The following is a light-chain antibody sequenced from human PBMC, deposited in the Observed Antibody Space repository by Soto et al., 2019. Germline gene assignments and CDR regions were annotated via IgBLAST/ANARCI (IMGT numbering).Light chain of an antibody. CDR2: DWS. CDR1: QFVTNN. J-gene: IGKJ2*01. Sequence: EIALTQSPATLSLSPGERATLSCRASQFVTNNVAWYQQKPGQAPRLLISDWSNRASGIPARFVGSGSGTDFTLTITGRQPEGFAVYFCRQRDDLYTFGQGTKLQIK. V-gene: IGKV3-11*01. CDR3: RQRDDLYT.